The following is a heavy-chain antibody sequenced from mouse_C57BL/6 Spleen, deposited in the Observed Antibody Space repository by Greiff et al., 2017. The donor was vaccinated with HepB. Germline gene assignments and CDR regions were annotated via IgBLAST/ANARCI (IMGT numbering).Heavy chain of an antibody. CDR3: ARDGIYYGNPWDY. Sequence: QVQLKQPGTELVKPGASVKLSCKASGYTFTSYWMHWVKLWPGQGLEWIGNINPSNGGTNYNEKFKSKATLTVDKSSSTAYMQLSSLTSEDSAVYYCARDGIYYGNPWDYWGQGTSVTVSS. D-gene: IGHD2-1*01. CDR1: GYTFTSYW. J-gene: IGHJ4*01. V-gene: IGHV1-53*01. CDR2: INPSNGGT.